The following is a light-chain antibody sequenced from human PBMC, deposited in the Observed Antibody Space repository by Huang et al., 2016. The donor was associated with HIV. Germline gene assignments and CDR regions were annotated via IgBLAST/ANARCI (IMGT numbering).Light chain of an antibody. V-gene: IGKV1-39*01. CDR2: GAS. CDR1: QSIISY. Sequence: DIQMTQSPSSLSASVGDRVTITCRASQSIISYLNWYQQKPGKAPKLLIYGASSLQRGVPSRFSGSGSGTDFTLTISSLQPEDFATYYCQQSYSTPRLTFGGGTKVEI. J-gene: IGKJ4*01. CDR3: QQSYSTPRLT.